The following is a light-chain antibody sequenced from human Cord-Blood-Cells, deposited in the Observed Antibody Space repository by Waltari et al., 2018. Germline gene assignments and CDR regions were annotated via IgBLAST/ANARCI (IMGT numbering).Light chain of an antibody. CDR1: QSVLYSSNNKNY. V-gene: IGKV4-1*01. J-gene: IGKJ2*02. CDR2: WAA. CDR3: QQYYSTPRT. Sequence: DIVLTQSPDSLAVALGERATINCKSSQSVLYSSNNKNYLAWYQQKPGQPPKLLIYWAATRADGVPDRVSGSGSGTDFTLTISSLQAEDVAVYYCQQYYSTPRTFGQGTKLEIK.